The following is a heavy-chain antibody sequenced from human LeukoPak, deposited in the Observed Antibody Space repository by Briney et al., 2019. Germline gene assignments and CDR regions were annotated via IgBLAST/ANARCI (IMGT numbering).Heavy chain of an antibody. V-gene: IGHV1-2*02. CDR3: ARDSGGGYYYSSSGYYAEYFQH. Sequence: ASVKVSCKASGYTFTGYYMHWVRQAPGQGLEWMGWINPNSGGTNYTQKFQGRVTMTRDTSISTAYMELSRLRSDDTAVYYCARDSGGGYYYSSSGYYAEYFQHWGQGTLVTVSS. J-gene: IGHJ1*01. CDR2: INPNSGGT. D-gene: IGHD3-22*01. CDR1: GYTFTGYY.